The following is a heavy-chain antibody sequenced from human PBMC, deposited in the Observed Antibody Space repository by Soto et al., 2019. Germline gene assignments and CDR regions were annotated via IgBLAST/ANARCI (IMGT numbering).Heavy chain of an antibody. J-gene: IGHJ5*02. D-gene: IGHD6-13*01. CDR3: ASTSLAASGKDYNWFAP. V-gene: IGHV5-51*01. CDR2: IYPRDSNT. CDR1: GYSFTTYW. Sequence: GESLKISCKGSGYSFTTYWIGWVRQMPGKGLEWVGIIYPRDSNTRYSPSFQGQVTISADKSISTAYLQWSSLKASDTAMYYCASTSLAASGKDYNWFAPWGQGTLVPVSS.